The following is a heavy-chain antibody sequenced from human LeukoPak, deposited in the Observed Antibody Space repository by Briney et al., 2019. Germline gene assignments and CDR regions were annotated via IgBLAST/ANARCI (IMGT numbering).Heavy chain of an antibody. V-gene: IGHV1-8*01. J-gene: IGHJ4*02. Sequence: ASVKVSCKASGYTFTSHDINWVRQATGQGLEWMGWMNPNSGNTGYAQKFQGRVTMTRNTSMSTAYMELSSLRSEDTAVYYCARASTATSRWGSDYWGQGTLVTVSS. D-gene: IGHD4-17*01. CDR3: ARASTATSRWGSDY. CDR2: MNPNSGNT. CDR1: GYTFTSHD.